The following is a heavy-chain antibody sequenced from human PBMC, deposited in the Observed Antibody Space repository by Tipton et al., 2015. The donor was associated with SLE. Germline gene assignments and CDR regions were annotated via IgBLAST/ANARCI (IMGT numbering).Heavy chain of an antibody. CDR1: GDTISGYY. J-gene: IGHJ4*02. D-gene: IGHD6-19*01. CDR3: ARGGYSSGWYGDYFVY. Sequence: LRLSCTVSGDTISGYYWSWIRQPPGKGLEWIGYIAYSGSTNYSPSLKSRVTISLDTPKTQFSLKLRSVTAADTAIYYCARGGYSSGWYGDYFVYCGQGTLVTVSS. V-gene: IGHV4-59*01. CDR2: IAYSGST.